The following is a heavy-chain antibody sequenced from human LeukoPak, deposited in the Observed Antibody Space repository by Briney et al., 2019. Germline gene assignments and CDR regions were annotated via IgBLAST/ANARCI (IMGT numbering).Heavy chain of an antibody. CDR1: GFTFSDYY. J-gene: IGHJ4*02. CDR2: ISSSSSYT. D-gene: IGHD3-22*01. V-gene: IGHV3-11*06. CDR3: ARGGKYYYDSSGYYYFAY. Sequence: GGSLRLSCAVSGFTFSDYYMSWIRQAPGKGLEWVSYISSSSSYTNYADSVKGRFTISRDNAKNSLYLQMKSLRAEDTAVYYCARGGKYYYDSSGYYYFAYWGQGTLVTVSS.